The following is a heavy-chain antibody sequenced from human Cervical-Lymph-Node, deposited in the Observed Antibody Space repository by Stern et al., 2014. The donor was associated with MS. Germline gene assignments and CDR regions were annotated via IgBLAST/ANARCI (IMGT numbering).Heavy chain of an antibody. CDR2: IHSTGST. Sequence: QLQLQESGPRLVKPSQTLSLTCTVSGGSISSRDYYWSWIRQHPEKGLDWIGYIHSTGSTYYNPSLKSRFTISIDTSKNQFSLKLSSVTAADTAIYYCARSQNGRLLHYYFDSWGQGTLVTVSS. CDR3: ARSQNGRLLHYYFDS. J-gene: IGHJ4*02. D-gene: IGHD2-15*01. V-gene: IGHV4-31*03. CDR1: GGSISSRDYY.